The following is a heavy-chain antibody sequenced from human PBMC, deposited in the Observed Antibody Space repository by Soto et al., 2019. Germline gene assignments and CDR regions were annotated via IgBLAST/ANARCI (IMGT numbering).Heavy chain of an antibody. CDR1: GFNFSSYW. V-gene: IGHV3-7*01. Sequence: EVQLVESGGGLVQPGGSLRLSCAASGFNFSSYWMTWVRQAPGKGLEWVANINQDGSEKYYVDSVKGRFTISRDNAKNSLYLQMHSLRAQDTAVYHCARASFDSSGHYWGRGPLVTVSS. CDR2: INQDGSEK. J-gene: IGHJ4*02. CDR3: ARASFDSSGHY. D-gene: IGHD3-22*01.